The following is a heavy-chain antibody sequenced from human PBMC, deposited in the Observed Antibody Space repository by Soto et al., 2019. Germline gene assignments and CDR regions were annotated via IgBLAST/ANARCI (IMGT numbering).Heavy chain of an antibody. CDR2: MSPNTGNT. Sequence: QVQLVQSGAEVKKPGASVKVSCKASGYTFTSYDINWVRQATGQGLEWMGWMSPNTGNTGYAQMFQGRGTMTRKNSISTAYMELSSLRSEDTAVYYCARGHCSGGSGYVLDYWGQGTLVTVSS. CDR3: ARGHCSGGSGYVLDY. V-gene: IGHV1-8*01. J-gene: IGHJ4*02. CDR1: GYTFTSYD. D-gene: IGHD2-15*01.